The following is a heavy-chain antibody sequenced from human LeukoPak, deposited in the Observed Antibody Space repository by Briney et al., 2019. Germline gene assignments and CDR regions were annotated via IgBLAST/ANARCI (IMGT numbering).Heavy chain of an antibody. CDR1: GGSFSGYY. CDR3: ASGGYRHGYYYGMDV. J-gene: IGHJ6*04. Sequence: PSETLSLTCAVYGGSFSGYYWSWIRQPTGKGLEWIGEINHSGSTNYNPSLKSRVTISVDTSKNQFSLKLSSVTAADTAVYYCASGGYRHGYYYGMDVWGKGTTVTVSS. D-gene: IGHD5-18*01. V-gene: IGHV4-34*01. CDR2: INHSGST.